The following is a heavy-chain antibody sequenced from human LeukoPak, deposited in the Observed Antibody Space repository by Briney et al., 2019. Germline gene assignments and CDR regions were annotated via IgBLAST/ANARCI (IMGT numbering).Heavy chain of an antibody. J-gene: IGHJ4*02. D-gene: IGHD7-27*01. Sequence: ASVKVSCKASGYTFTSYGISWVRQAPGQGLEWMGWISAYNGNTNYAQKLQGRVTMTEDTSTDTAYMELSSLRSEDTAVYYCATPLRMDRTGWEWYYFDYWGQGTLVTVSS. CDR1: GYTFTSYG. V-gene: IGHV1-18*01. CDR3: ATPLRMDRTGWEWYYFDY. CDR2: ISAYNGNT.